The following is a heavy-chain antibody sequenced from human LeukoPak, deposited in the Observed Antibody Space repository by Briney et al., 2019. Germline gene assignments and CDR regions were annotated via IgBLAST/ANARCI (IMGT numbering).Heavy chain of an antibody. V-gene: IGHV3-48*03. CDR3: ARDRLYLMVYAIEGDGMDV. Sequence: GGSLRLSCAASGFTFSSYEMNWVRQAPGKGLEWVSYISSSGSTIYYADSVKGRFTISRDNAKNSVYLQMNSLRAEDTAVYYCARDRLYLMVYAIEGDGMDVWGQGTTVTVSS. J-gene: IGHJ6*02. CDR2: ISSSGSTI. D-gene: IGHD2-8*01. CDR1: GFTFSSYE.